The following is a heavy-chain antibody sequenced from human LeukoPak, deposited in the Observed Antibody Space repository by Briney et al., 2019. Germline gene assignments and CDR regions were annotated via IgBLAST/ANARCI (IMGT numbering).Heavy chain of an antibody. CDR3: ASSQWLRFAFDI. J-gene: IGHJ3*02. Sequence: PSGTLSLTCTVSGGSISSYYWSWIRQPPGKGLEWIGYIYYSGSTNYNPSLKSRGTISVDTSKNQFSLKLSSVTAADTAVYYCASSQWLRFAFDIWGQGTMVTVSS. V-gene: IGHV4-59*08. CDR2: IYYSGST. CDR1: GGSISSYY. D-gene: IGHD5-12*01.